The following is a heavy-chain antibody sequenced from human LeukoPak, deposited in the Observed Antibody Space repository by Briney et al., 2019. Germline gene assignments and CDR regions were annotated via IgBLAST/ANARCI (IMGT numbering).Heavy chain of an antibody. CDR2: IDWDDDK. CDR3: ARIRGDSSGYYGLDY. V-gene: IGHV2-70*11. CDR1: GFSLSTSGMC. D-gene: IGHD3-22*01. J-gene: IGHJ4*02. Sequence: SGPTLVNPTQTLTLTCTFSGFSLSTSGMCVSWIRQPPGKALEWLARIDWDDDKYYSTSLKTRLTISKDTSKNQVVLTMTNMDPVGTATYYCARIRGDSSGYYGLDYWGQGALVTVSS.